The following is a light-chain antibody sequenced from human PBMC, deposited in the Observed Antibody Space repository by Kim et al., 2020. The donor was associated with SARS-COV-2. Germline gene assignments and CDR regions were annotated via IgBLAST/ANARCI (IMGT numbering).Light chain of an antibody. J-gene: IGLJ1*01. CDR2: DVT. V-gene: IGLV2-14*04. CDR1: SSDVCGYDY. Sequence: GHPITIPCTGTSSDVCGYDYVSWYHQLPGNAPQLIIYDVTKRPSGVSDRFSGSKSGNTASLTISGLQAEDEADYYCSSYRSGNTFVFGTGTKVTVL. CDR3: SSYRSGNTFV.